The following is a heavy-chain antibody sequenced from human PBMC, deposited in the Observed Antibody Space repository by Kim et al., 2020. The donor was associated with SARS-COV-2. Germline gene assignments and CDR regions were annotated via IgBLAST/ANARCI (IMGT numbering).Heavy chain of an antibody. D-gene: IGHD3-22*01. CDR3: TTLTVVTGRPNY. J-gene: IGHJ4*02. V-gene: IGHV3-74*01. Sequence: GGSLRLSCAVSGFTFSDYSMHWVRQAPGKGLVWVSNIHNDGGVTNYADSVKGRFTISRDNAKNTVYLQMNSLRAEDTAVYYCTTLTVVTGRPNYWGQGTLVTVSS. CDR2: IHNDGGVT. CDR1: GFTFSDYS.